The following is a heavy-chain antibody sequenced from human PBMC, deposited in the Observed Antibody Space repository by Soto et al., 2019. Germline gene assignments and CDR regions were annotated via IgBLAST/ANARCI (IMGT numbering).Heavy chain of an antibody. V-gene: IGHV4-4*02. J-gene: IGHJ4*02. D-gene: IGHD6-13*01. CDR1: GGSISSSNW. CDR3: AREGDGSRWFNYFDY. CDR2: IYHSGST. Sequence: SETLSLTCAVSGGSISSSNWWSWVRQPPGKGLEWIGEIYHSGSTNYNPSLKSRVTISVDKSKNQFSLKLSSVTAADTAVYYCAREGDGSRWFNYFDYWGPGTLVTVSS.